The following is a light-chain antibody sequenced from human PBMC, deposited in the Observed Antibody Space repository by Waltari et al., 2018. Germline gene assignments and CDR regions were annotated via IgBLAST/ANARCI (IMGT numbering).Light chain of an antibody. CDR3: SSYTSSSPVV. CDR2: DVS. V-gene: IGLV2-14*01. J-gene: IGLJ2*01. Sequence: QSALTQPASVSGSPGQSITISCTGTSSDVGGYNYVSWYQQNPGKAPKLMIYDVSKRPSGVSNRFSGSKSGNTASLTISGLQAEDEADYYCSSYTSSSPVVFGGGTKLTVL. CDR1: SSDVGGYNY.